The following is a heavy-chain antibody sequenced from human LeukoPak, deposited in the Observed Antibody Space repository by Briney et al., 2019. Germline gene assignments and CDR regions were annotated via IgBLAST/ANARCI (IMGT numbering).Heavy chain of an antibody. CDR2: IFSRSESI. Sequence: GGSLRLSCAASGFTFGAYTINWDRQAPGKGLEWVSCIFSRSESILYADSVKGRFTISRDNAKNSLYLQMDSLRVEDTAVYYCARDFFHSSDSRPFDYWGQGTLVTVSS. V-gene: IGHV3-21*01. CDR3: ARDFFHSSDSRPFDY. D-gene: IGHD3-22*01. CDR1: GFTFGAYT. J-gene: IGHJ4*02.